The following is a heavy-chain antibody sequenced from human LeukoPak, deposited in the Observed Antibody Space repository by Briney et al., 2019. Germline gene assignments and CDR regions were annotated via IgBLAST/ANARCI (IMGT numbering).Heavy chain of an antibody. D-gene: IGHD5-24*01. V-gene: IGHV1-46*01. CDR1: GYTFTGYY. CDR2: INPGGGNT. J-gene: IGHJ3*02. CDR3: ARIRDGYNDAYDI. Sequence: ASVKVSCKASGYTFTGYYMHWVRQAPGQGLEWMGLINPGGGNTNYAQNFQGGVTMTRDTSTSTVYMELSSLRPEDTAIYYCARIRDGYNDAYDIWGQGTVVTVPS.